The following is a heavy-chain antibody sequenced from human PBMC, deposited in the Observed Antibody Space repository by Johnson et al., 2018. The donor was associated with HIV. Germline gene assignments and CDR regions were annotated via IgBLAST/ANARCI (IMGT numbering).Heavy chain of an antibody. CDR3: ARGLKGAFDI. Sequence: QMLLVESGGVVVQPGGSLRLSCAASGFTFSSYGMHWVRQAPGKGLEWVAFIRYDGSNKYYADSVKGRFTISRDNSKNTLYLEMNSLRTEDTAVYYCARGLKGAFDIWGQGTRVTVSA. V-gene: IGHV3-30*02. J-gene: IGHJ3*02. CDR1: GFTFSSYG. CDR2: IRYDGSNK.